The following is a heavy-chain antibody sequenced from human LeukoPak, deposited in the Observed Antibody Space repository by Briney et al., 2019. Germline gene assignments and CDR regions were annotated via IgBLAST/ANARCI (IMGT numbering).Heavy chain of an antibody. V-gene: IGHV4-34*01. Sequence: SETLSLTCAVYGGSFNAYYWNWIRQPPGKGLEWIGEIDHSGSTNYNPSLKSRGTISVDTSKNQFSLRLSSVTAADTAVYYCASRDSDTGEREQWGQGTLVTVSS. CDR3: ASRDSDTGEREQ. CDR1: GGSFNAYY. CDR2: IDHSGST. D-gene: IGHD1/OR15-1a*01. J-gene: IGHJ4*02.